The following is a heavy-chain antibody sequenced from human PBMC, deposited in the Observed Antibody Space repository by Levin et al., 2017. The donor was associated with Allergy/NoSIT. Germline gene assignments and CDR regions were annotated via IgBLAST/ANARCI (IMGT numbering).Heavy chain of an antibody. Sequence: SLKISCAASGFTFDDYAMHWVRQAPGKGLEWVSGISWNSGNIGYADSVKGRFTISRDSAKSSLYLQMNSLRAEDTALYYCAKGGDSIGSANVFDIWGQGTMVTVSS. V-gene: IGHV3-9*01. J-gene: IGHJ3*02. CDR3: AKGGDSIGSANVFDI. CDR1: GFTFDDYA. CDR2: ISWNSGNI. D-gene: IGHD3-22*01.